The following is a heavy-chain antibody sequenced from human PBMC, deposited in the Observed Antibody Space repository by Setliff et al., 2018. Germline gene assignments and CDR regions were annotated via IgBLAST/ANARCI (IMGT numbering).Heavy chain of an antibody. Sequence: SETLSLTCSVSNFSVTTVYYWSWIRQPAGKGLEWIGRFYTSGSTHYNPSLKSRVTISLDTSKNQFSLSLTSVTAADTAVYYCVRMSGFLYMDVWGKGTTVTVSS. V-gene: IGHV4-61*02. CDR1: NFSVTTVYY. J-gene: IGHJ6*03. CDR2: FYTSGST. D-gene: IGHD3-3*01. CDR3: VRMSGFLYMDV.